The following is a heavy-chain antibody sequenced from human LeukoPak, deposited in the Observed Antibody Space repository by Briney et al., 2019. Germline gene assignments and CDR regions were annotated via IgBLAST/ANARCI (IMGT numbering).Heavy chain of an antibody. V-gene: IGHV3-66*04. CDR2: MYSGGST. CDR1: GFTVGSDY. J-gene: IGHJ5*02. CDR3: VRHDWFDP. Sequence: GGSLRLSCAVSGFTVGSDYMSWVRQAPGKGLEWVSVMYSGGSTYYADSVKGRFTISRDNSKNTLYLQMNSLRAEDTAVYYCVRHDWFDPWGRGTRVTVSS.